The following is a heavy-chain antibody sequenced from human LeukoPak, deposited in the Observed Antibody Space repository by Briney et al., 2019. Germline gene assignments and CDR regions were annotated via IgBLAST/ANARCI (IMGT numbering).Heavy chain of an antibody. CDR2: IPTSGIFV. J-gene: IGHJ4*02. CDR3: TRAEGLGPGAHFDQ. CDR1: GFSFSRFY. Sequence: NAGGSLRLSCAASGFSFSRFYMSWVRQTPGKALEWISYIPTSGIFVQYADSVRGRFTASRDDAMNSLHLQMDSLRVEDTAVYYCTRAEGLGPGAHFDQWGQGALVIVSS. V-gene: IGHV3-11*01.